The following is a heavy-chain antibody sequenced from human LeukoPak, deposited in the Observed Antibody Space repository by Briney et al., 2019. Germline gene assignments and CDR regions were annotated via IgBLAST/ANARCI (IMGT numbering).Heavy chain of an antibody. CDR1: GFSVRTNY. V-gene: IGHV3-30*03. J-gene: IGHJ3*02. CDR3: AREANAFDI. CDR2: LSQDGSNE. Sequence: PGGSLRLSCAASGFSVRTNYMSWVRQAPGKGLEWVAGLSQDGSNEYYADSVKGRFTISRDNSKNTLYVQVNSLRVDDTAVYYCAREANAFDIWGQGTMVTVSS.